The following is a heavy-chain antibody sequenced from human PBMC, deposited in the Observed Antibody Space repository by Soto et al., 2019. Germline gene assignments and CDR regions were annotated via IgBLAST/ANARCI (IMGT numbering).Heavy chain of an antibody. Sequence: QVQLVESGGGVVQPGRSLRLSCAASGFTFRSYGMHGVRHAPGKGLEWVAVTWYDGSNKYYADSMKGRFTISRDNSRNTLYLPMNSLRAEDTAVYYCARDRDGGYLGAVDYWGQGTLVTVSS. CDR1: GFTFRSYG. D-gene: IGHD3-22*01. CDR3: ARDRDGGYLGAVDY. V-gene: IGHV3-33*01. CDR2: TWYDGSNK. J-gene: IGHJ4*02.